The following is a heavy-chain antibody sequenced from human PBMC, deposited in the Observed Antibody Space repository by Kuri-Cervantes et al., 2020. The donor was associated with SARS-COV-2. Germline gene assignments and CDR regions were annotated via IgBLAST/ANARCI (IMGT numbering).Heavy chain of an antibody. CDR1: GYTLTELS. J-gene: IGHJ5*02. V-gene: IGHV1-24*01. CDR2: FDPEDGET. CDR3: ARGGWSGPTYNWFDP. D-gene: IGHD3-3*01. Sequence: ASVKVSCKVSGYTLTELSMHWVRQAPGKGLEWMGGFDPEDGETIYAQKFQGRVTITADESTSTAYMELSSLRSEDTAVYYCARGGWSGPTYNWFDPWGQGTLVTVSS.